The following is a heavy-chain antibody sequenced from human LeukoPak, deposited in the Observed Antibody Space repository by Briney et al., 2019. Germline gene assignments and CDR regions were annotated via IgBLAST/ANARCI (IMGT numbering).Heavy chain of an antibody. J-gene: IGHJ4*02. V-gene: IGHV3-7*01. D-gene: IGHD3-3*01. Sequence: GGSLRLSCAASGFTFNSYWMSWVRQAPGKGLEWVANIKQDGSEKYYVDSVKGRFTISRDNAKNSLYLQMNSLRAEDTAVYYCARSAGEERITIFGVVWDYWGQGTLVTVSS. CDR3: ARSAGEERITIFGVVWDY. CDR2: IKQDGSEK. CDR1: GFTFNSYW.